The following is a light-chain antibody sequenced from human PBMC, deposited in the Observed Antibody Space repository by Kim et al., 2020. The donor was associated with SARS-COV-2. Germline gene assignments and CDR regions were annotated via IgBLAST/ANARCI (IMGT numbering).Light chain of an antibody. J-gene: IGLJ1*01. V-gene: IGLV3-9*01. CDR1: NIGSKN. CDR2: RDI. CDR3: QVWDSSADV. Sequence: SYELTQPLSVSVALGQTARITCGGNNIGSKNVHWYQQMPGQAPVLVIYRDINRPSGIPERFSGSNSGNTATLTISRAQVGDEADYYCQVWDSSADVFGTG.